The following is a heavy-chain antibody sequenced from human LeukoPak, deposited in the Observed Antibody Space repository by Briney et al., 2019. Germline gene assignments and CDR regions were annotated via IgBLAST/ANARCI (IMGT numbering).Heavy chain of an antibody. Sequence: SVKVSCKASGGTFSSYAISWVRQAPGQGLEWMGRIIPILGIANYAQKFQGRVTITADKSTSTAYMELNSLRAEDTTVYYCAREGYSYGYADYWGQGTLVTVSS. CDR2: IIPILGIA. V-gene: IGHV1-69*04. J-gene: IGHJ4*02. D-gene: IGHD5-18*01. CDR1: GGTFSSYA. CDR3: AREGYSYGYADY.